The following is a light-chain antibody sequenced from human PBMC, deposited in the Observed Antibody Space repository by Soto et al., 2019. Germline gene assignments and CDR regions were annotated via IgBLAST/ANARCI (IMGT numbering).Light chain of an antibody. CDR2: DAS. Sequence: EIVLTQSPATRSLSPGERATLSCRASQSVSSYLAWYQQKPGQTPRLLIYDASNRATGIPARFSGSGSGTDFTLTISSLQAEDVAVYYCQHYFTTPITFGGGTKVDIK. CDR3: QHYFTTPIT. CDR1: QSVSSY. V-gene: IGKV3-11*01. J-gene: IGKJ4*01.